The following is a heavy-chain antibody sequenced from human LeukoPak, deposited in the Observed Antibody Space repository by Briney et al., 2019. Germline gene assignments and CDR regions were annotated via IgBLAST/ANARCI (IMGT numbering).Heavy chain of an antibody. CDR3: ARRRTDPIFYNFDY. J-gene: IGHJ4*02. Sequence: SETLSLTCAVYSGSFSGYYWSWIRQPPGKGLEWIGEINHSGRTNYNPSLKSRVTISVDTSKNQFSLKLSSVTGADTAVYYCARRRTDPIFYNFDYWGQGTLVTVSS. CDR2: INHSGRT. V-gene: IGHV4-34*01. D-gene: IGHD2-2*01. CDR1: SGSFSGYY.